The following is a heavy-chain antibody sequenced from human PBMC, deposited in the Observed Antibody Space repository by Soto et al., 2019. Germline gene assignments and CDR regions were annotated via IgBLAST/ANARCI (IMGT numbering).Heavy chain of an antibody. Sequence: ASVKVSCKASGGTFSSYTISWVRQAPGQGLEWMGRIIPILGIANYAQKFQGRVTITADKSTSTAYMELSSLRSEDTAVYYCARDLIVGATNSPYYFDYWGQGTLVTVSS. CDR3: ARDLIVGATNSPYYFDY. V-gene: IGHV1-69*04. CDR1: GGTFSSYT. D-gene: IGHD1-26*01. CDR2: IIPILGIA. J-gene: IGHJ4*02.